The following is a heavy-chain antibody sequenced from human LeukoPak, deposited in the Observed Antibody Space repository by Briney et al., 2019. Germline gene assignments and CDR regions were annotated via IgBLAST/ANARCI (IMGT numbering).Heavy chain of an antibody. V-gene: IGHV3-53*01. CDR3: ARDGRSAGDPDAFDI. CDR1: GFTVSSNY. J-gene: IGHJ3*02. Sequence: GGSLRLSCAASGFTVSSNYMSWVRQAPGKGLEWVSVIYSGGSTYYADSVRGRFTISRDNSKNTLYLQMNSLRAEDTAVYYCARDGRSAGDPDAFDIWGQGTMVTVSS. D-gene: IGHD7-27*01. CDR2: IYSGGST.